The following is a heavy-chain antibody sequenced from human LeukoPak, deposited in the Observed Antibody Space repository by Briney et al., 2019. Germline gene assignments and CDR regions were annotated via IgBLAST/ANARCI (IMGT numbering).Heavy chain of an antibody. CDR1: GGTFSSYA. Sequence: SVKVSCKASGGTFSSYAISWVRQAPGQGLEWMGRIIPIFGIANYAQKFQGRVTITADKSTSTAYMELSSLRSEDTAVYYCARDMAEWEPRDYYYYCMDVWGQGTTVTVSS. CDR3: ARDMAEWEPRDYYYYCMDV. V-gene: IGHV1-69*04. CDR2: IIPIFGIA. D-gene: IGHD1-26*01. J-gene: IGHJ6*02.